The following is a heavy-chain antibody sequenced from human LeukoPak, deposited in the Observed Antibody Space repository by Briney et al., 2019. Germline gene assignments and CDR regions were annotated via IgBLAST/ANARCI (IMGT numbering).Heavy chain of an antibody. V-gene: IGHV1-69*05. D-gene: IGHD6-19*01. CDR2: IIPIFGTA. CDR1: GGTFSSYA. J-gene: IGHJ4*02. Sequence: SVKVSCKASGGTFSSYAISWVRQAPGQGLEWMGRIIPIFGTANYAQKFQGRVTITTDESTSTAYMELSSLRSGDTAVYYCAAVPGSSGWHWGQGTLVTVSS. CDR3: AAVPGSSGWH.